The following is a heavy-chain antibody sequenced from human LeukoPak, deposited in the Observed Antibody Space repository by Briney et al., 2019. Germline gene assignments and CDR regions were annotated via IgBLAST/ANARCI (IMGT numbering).Heavy chain of an antibody. CDR3: ARVHDTAGYYHYFDS. CDR1: GFTFSPYP. V-gene: IGHV3-30*14. D-gene: IGHD3-9*01. J-gene: IGHJ4*02. CDR2: ISHHGSNE. Sequence: GGSLRLSCEASGFTFSPYPMHWVRQAPDKGLEWVAMISHHGSNEYYADSVKGRFTISRDNSKNTLYLQMNNPRVEDTAIYYCARVHDTAGYYHYFDSWGQGTLVTVSS.